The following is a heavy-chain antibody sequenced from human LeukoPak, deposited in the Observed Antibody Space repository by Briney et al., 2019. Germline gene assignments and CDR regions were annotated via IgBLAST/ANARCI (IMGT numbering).Heavy chain of an antibody. CDR3: ARLRITIFGVVSPTDSRVVWFDP. J-gene: IGHJ5*02. V-gene: IGHV4-34*01. D-gene: IGHD3-3*01. CDR1: GGSFSGYY. CDR2: INHSGST. Sequence: PSETLSLTCAAYGGSFSGYYWSWIRQPPGKGLEWIGEINHSGSTNYNPSLKSRVTISVDTSKNQFSLKLSSVTAADTAVYYCARLRITIFGVVSPTDSRVVWFDPWGQGTLVTVSS.